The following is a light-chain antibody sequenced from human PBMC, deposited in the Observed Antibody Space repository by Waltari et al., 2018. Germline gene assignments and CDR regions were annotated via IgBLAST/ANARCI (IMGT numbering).Light chain of an antibody. CDR3: GGWDDNLNGWV. CDR2: RDN. V-gene: IGLV1-47*01. Sequence: QSVMTQPPSTSGTPGQRVITSCSGSSSHIGNNHVYLYQQLPGAAPKLLIYRDNERPSGVPVRFSVSKSGTSASLAISGLRSEDEADYYCGGWDDNLNGWVFGGGTRLTVL. J-gene: IGLJ2*01. CDR1: SSHIGNNH.